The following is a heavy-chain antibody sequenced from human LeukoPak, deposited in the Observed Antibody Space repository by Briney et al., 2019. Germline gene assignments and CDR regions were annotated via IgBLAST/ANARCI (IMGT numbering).Heavy chain of an antibody. CDR3: ARPGASIAAAGCDAFDI. D-gene: IGHD6-13*01. Sequence: ASVKVSCKASGGTFSSYAISWVRQAPGQGLEWMGRIIPILGIANYAQKFQGRVTITADKSTSTAYMELSSLRSEDTAVYYCARPGASIAAAGCDAFDIWGQGTMVTVSS. V-gene: IGHV1-69*04. J-gene: IGHJ3*02. CDR2: IIPILGIA. CDR1: GGTFSSYA.